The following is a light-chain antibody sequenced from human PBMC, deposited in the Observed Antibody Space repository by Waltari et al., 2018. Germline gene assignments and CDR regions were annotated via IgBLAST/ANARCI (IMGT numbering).Light chain of an antibody. J-gene: IGLJ3*02. Sequence: QSVLTQPSSASGTPGQRVTISCSGSSSNIGSNDVHWYQQLPGTAPKLLIHTDNQRPSGVPDRFSASKSGASASLAISGLRSDDEADYYCAAWDDSLTGRVFGGGTKLTVL. CDR1: SSNIGSND. CDR2: TDN. CDR3: AAWDDSLTGRV. V-gene: IGLV1-47*01.